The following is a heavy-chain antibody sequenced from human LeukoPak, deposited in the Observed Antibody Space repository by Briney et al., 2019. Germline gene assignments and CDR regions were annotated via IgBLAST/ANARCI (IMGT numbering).Heavy chain of an antibody. D-gene: IGHD3-3*01. CDR1: GFTFSSND. J-gene: IGHJ4*02. CDR3: ATGGKFDFWSGYHIDN. Sequence: PGGSLRLSCEASGFTFSSNDLHCARQPPGKGLEWLAVISYDGNNKNFADSVKGRFTVSRDNSKHTLYLHMNSLRSDDSAMYYCATGGKFDFWSGYHIDNWGQGTLVTVSS. V-gene: IGHV3-30*04. CDR2: ISYDGNNK.